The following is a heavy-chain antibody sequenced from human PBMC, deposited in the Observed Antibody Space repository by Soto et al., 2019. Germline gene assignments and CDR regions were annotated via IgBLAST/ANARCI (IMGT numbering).Heavy chain of an antibody. CDR1: GFTFSSYG. Sequence: QVQLVESGGGVVQPGRSLRLSCAASGFTFSSYGMHWVRQAPGKGLEWVAVISYDGSNKYYADSVKGRFTISRDNSKNTLYLKMNSLRAEDTAVYYCAKDLGEWGSSRYVDYWGQGTLVTVSP. CDR3: AKDLGEWGSSRYVDY. J-gene: IGHJ4*02. V-gene: IGHV3-30*18. CDR2: ISYDGSNK. D-gene: IGHD6-13*01.